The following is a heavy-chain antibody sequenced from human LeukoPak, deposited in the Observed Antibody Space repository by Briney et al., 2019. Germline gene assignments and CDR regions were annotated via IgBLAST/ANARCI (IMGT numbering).Heavy chain of an antibody. Sequence: PGGSLRLSCAASGFTFSSYEMNWVRQAPGKGLEWVGRIKSKADGETTDYAAPVKGRFTISRDDSNNMVYLQMNSLKIEDTAVYYCAIDEPNYAPYDFDYWGQGTLVTVCS. CDR3: AIDEPNYAPYDFDY. D-gene: IGHD3-16*01. CDR2: IKSKADGETT. CDR1: GFTFSSYE. J-gene: IGHJ4*02. V-gene: IGHV3-15*01.